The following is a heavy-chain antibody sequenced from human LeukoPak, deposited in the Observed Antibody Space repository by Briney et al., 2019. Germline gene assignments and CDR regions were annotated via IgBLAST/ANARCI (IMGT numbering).Heavy chain of an antibody. D-gene: IGHD2-15*01. CDR3: ARERTGYFDW. J-gene: IGHJ4*02. CDR2: ISSSGSTI. Sequence: GGSLRLSCAASGFTFSSYEMNWVRQAPGKGLEWVSYISSSGSTIYYADSVKGRFTISRDKAKNSLYLQMNSLRAEDTAVYYCARERTGYFDWWGQGTLVTVSS. CDR1: GFTFSSYE. V-gene: IGHV3-48*03.